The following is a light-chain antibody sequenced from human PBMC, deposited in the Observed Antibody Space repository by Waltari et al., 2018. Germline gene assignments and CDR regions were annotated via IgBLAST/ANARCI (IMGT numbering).Light chain of an antibody. Sequence: EIVMTQSPATMSVSPGERATLSCRASPSVSSNLAWYQQKPGQAPRLLIYGASTRATGIPARLSGSGAGTEFTLTISSLQSEDFAVYYWQQYNNWPPITFGQGTRLEIK. CDR2: GAS. V-gene: IGKV3-15*01. J-gene: IGKJ5*01. CDR1: PSVSSN. CDR3: QQYNNWPPIT.